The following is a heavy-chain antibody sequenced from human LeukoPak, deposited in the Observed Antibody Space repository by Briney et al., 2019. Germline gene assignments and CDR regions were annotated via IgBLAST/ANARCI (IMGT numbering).Heavy chain of an antibody. CDR3: ARERVSSSSDYFDY. CDR1: GFTFDDYA. Sequence: GGSLRLSCAASGFTFDDYAMHWVRQAPGKGLEWVSGISWNSGSIGYADSVKGRFTISRDNAKNSLYLQMNSLRAEDTAVYYCARERVSSSSDYFDYWGQGTLVTVSS. CDR2: ISWNSGSI. D-gene: IGHD6-6*01. V-gene: IGHV3-9*01. J-gene: IGHJ4*02.